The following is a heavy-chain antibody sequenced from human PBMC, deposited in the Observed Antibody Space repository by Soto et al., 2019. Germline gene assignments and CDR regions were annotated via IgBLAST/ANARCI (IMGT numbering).Heavy chain of an antibody. Sequence: QVQLVQSGAEVKKPGASVKVSRKASGYTFTSYGISWVRQAPGQGLEWMGWISAYNGNTNYAQKLQGRVTMTTDTSTSTAYMELRSLRSDDTAVYYCARARNYDILTGYPYYYYYYGMDVWGQGTTVTVSS. CDR1: GYTFTSYG. J-gene: IGHJ6*02. D-gene: IGHD3-9*01. V-gene: IGHV1-18*04. CDR3: ARARNYDILTGYPYYYYYYGMDV. CDR2: ISAYNGNT.